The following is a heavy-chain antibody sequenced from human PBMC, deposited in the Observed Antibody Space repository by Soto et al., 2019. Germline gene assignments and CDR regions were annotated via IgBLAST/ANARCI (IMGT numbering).Heavy chain of an antibody. CDR1: GYTFNGYY. CDR3: ARSYCSSVRCPPYYFDF. V-gene: IGHV1-2*02. J-gene: IGHJ4*02. CDR2: VDPNNGAT. D-gene: IGHD6-13*01. Sequence: VQLVQSGSEVRKPGASVKLSCQTSGYTFNGYYIHWVRQVPGQGLEWLGWVDPNNGATDFAQKLRGRITMTRDTPLRAVYMELSRLRSDDTAIYFCARSYCSSVRCPPYYFDFWGQGALVTVSS.